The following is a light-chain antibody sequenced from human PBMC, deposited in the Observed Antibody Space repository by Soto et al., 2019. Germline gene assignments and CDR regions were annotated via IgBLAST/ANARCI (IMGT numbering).Light chain of an antibody. Sequence: QSVLTQPASVSGSPGQSIAISCTGTSSDVGGYNCVSWYQQYPGKAPKLVIYDVINRPSGISSRFSGSKSGNTASLTISGLQAEDEADYYRSSCTSSSTYVFGTGTKLTVL. CDR1: SSDVGGYNC. V-gene: IGLV2-14*01. J-gene: IGLJ1*01. CDR3: SSCTSSSTYV. CDR2: DVI.